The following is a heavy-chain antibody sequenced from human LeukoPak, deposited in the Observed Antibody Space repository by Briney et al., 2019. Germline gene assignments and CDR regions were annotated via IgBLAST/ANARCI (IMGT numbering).Heavy chain of an antibody. CDR1: GGSISSYY. V-gene: IGHV4-59*08. D-gene: IGHD6-19*01. Sequence: SETLSLTCTVSGGSISSYYWSWIRQPQGKGLEWIGYIYYSGSTDYNPSLKSRVTISVDTSKNQFSLKLSSVTAADTAVYYCARQQWLPYYFDYWGQGTLVTVSS. CDR2: IYYSGST. CDR3: ARQQWLPYYFDY. J-gene: IGHJ4*02.